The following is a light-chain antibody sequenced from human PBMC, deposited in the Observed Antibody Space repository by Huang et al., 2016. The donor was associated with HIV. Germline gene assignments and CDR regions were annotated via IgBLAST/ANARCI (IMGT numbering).Light chain of an antibody. CDR1: HSVSSN. J-gene: IGKJ2*01. V-gene: IGKV3-15*01. CDR2: GAS. Sequence: EIAMTQSPATLYVSPGERVTLSCRASHSVSSNFAWYQQKPGQAPRLLLYGASTRATGIPARFSGSGSGTEFTLTISSLQSEDFAIYYCQQYNNWPPGDTFGQGTKLQIK. CDR3: QQYNNWPPGDT.